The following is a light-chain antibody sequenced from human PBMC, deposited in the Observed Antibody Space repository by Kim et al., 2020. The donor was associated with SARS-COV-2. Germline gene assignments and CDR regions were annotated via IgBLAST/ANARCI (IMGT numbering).Light chain of an antibody. J-gene: IGLJ2*01. CDR3: SSYTRSSTLYVL. V-gene: IGLV2-14*03. CDR1: RRDVGDHNY. CDR2: AVN. Sequence: ITIPGTGSRRDVGDHNYVSWYQQHPGKAPTLIIYAVNNRPSGVSNRFSGSESGNTASLTISGLQAEDEADYYCSSYTRSSTLYVLFGGGTQLTVL.